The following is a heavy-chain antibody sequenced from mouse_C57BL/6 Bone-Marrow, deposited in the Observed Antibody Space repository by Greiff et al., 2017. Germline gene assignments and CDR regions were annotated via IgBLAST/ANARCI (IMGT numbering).Heavy chain of an antibody. CDR3: ARLEFDGSGGDWYFDV. J-gene: IGHJ1*03. D-gene: IGHD1-1*01. Sequence: QVQLQQSGPELVKPGASVKLSCKASGYTFTSYDINWVKQRPGQGLEWIGWIYPRDGSTKYNEKFKGKATLTVDTSSSKAYMERHSLTSEDSAVYFCARLEFDGSGGDWYFDVWGTGTTVTVSS. CDR1: GYTFTSYD. CDR2: IYPRDGST. V-gene: IGHV1-85*01.